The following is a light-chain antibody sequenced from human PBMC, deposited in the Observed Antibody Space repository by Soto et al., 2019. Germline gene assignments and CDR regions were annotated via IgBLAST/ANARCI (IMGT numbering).Light chain of an antibody. CDR3: QSYDSSLSGFPVV. Sequence: QSVLTQPPSVSGAPGQRVTISCTGSSSNIGAGYDVHWYQQLPGTAPKLLIYGNSNRPSGVPDRFSGSKSGTSASLAITGLQAEDEAEYYCQSYDSSLSGFPVVFGGGTKLTVL. CDR1: SSNIGAGYD. V-gene: IGLV1-40*01. CDR2: GNS. J-gene: IGLJ2*01.